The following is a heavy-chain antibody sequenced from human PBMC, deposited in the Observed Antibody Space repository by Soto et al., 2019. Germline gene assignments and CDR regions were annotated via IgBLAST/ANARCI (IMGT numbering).Heavy chain of an antibody. CDR2: INHSGST. Sequence: SETLSLTCAVYGGSFSGYYWSWIRQPPGKGLEWIGEINHSGSTNYNPSLKSRVTISVDTSKNQFSLKLSSVAAADTAVYYCARVSALVTANHWGQGTLVTVSS. CDR3: ARVSALVTANH. V-gene: IGHV4-34*01. D-gene: IGHD2-21*02. CDR1: GGSFSGYY. J-gene: IGHJ5*02.